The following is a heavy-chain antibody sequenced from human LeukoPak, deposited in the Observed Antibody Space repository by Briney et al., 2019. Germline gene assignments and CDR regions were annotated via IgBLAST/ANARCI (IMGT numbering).Heavy chain of an antibody. J-gene: IGHJ4*02. V-gene: IGHV3-11*01. CDR3: AKDASIFLEWLNFDY. CDR1: GFTFSDYY. D-gene: IGHD3-3*01. CDR2: ISSSGSTT. Sequence: GGSLRLSCAASGFTFSDYYMSWIRQAPGKGLEWVSYISSSGSTTYYADSVKGRFTISRDNSKNTLYLQMNSLRAEDTAVYYCAKDASIFLEWLNFDYWGQGTLVTVSS.